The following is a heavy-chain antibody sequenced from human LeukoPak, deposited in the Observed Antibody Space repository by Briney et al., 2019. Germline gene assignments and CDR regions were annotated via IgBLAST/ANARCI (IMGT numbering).Heavy chain of an antibody. J-gene: IGHJ5*02. CDR1: GGSISSSSYY. V-gene: IGHV4-39*01. Sequence: PSETLSLTCTVSGGSISSSSYYWGWIRQPPGKGREWIVRICYSGSTYYNPSLKSRVTIAVDTSKNQFSLKLSSVTAADTAVYYCARHLGDVVVVPAAKNWFDPWGQGTLVTVSS. CDR2: ICYSGST. D-gene: IGHD2-2*01. CDR3: ARHLGDVVVVPAAKNWFDP.